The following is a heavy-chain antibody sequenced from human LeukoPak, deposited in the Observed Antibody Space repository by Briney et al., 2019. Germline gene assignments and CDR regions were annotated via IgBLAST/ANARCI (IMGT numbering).Heavy chain of an antibody. Sequence: QAGGSLRLSCAASGFTFSSYAMHWVRQAPGKGLEWVAVISYDGSNKYYADSVKGRFTISRDNSKNTLYLQMNSLRAEDTAVYYCARDRASRYFDWLLAYWGQGTLVTVSS. J-gene: IGHJ4*02. CDR1: GFTFSSYA. CDR3: ARDRASRYFDWLLAY. D-gene: IGHD3-9*01. CDR2: ISYDGSNK. V-gene: IGHV3-30-3*01.